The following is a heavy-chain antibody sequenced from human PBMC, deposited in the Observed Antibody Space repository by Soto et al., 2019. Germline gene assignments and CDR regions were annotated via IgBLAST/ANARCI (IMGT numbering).Heavy chain of an antibody. CDR3: VPSSEWSRPLDWFDS. D-gene: IGHD3-3*01. V-gene: IGHV2-5*02. CDR1: GFSLSASGVG. J-gene: IGHJ5*01. Sequence: QITLKESGPTVVKPTQTLTLTCTFSGFSLSASGVGVGWIRQPPGKALEWLATIYWDDDERYSPSLKSRLTITKDSSKSPVVVTLANMDPVDTATYYGVPSSEWSRPLDWFDSWGQGTLVTVSS. CDR2: IYWDDDE.